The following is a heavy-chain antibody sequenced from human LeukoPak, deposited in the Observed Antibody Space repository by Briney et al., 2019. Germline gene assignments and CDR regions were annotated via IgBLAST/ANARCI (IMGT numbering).Heavy chain of an antibody. D-gene: IGHD3-3*01. CDR2: IIPIFGTA. V-gene: IGHV1-69*13. CDR1: GGTFSSYA. Sequence: SVKVSCKASGGTFSSYAISWVRQAPGQGLEWMGGIIPIFGTANYAQKFQGRVTITADESTSTAYMELSSLRSEDTAVYYCATPTYYDFWSGYSNTYYYYYMDVWGKGTTVTVTS. J-gene: IGHJ6*03. CDR3: ATPTYYDFWSGYSNTYYYYYMDV.